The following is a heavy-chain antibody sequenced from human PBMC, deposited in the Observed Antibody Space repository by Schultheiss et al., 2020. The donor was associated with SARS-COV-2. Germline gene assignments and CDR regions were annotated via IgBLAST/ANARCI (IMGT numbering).Heavy chain of an antibody. Sequence: GESLKISCAASGFTFSSYAMHWVRQAPGKGLEWVAVISYDGSNKYYADSVKGRFTISRDNSKNTLYLQMNSLRAEDTAVYYCARERADEVEMATISEVYLYYWGQGTLVTVSS. D-gene: IGHD5-24*01. CDR1: GFTFSSYA. CDR2: ISYDGSNK. J-gene: IGHJ4*02. V-gene: IGHV3-30*11. CDR3: ARERADEVEMATISEVYLYY.